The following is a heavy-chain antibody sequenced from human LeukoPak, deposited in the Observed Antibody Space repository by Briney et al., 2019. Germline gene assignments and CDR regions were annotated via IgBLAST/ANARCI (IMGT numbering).Heavy chain of an antibody. J-gene: IGHJ5*02. D-gene: IGHD3-10*01. CDR1: EFPVSSNY. CDR3: ARGRPYEYYYGSGEGFYWFDP. CDR2: IYSGGST. Sequence: GGSLRLSCAASEFPVSSNYMTWVRQAPGKGLEWVSVIYSGGSTYYADSVKGRFTISRDDSKNTLYLQMNSLRGEDTAVYYCARGRPYEYYYGSGEGFYWFDPWGQGTLVTVSS. V-gene: IGHV3-53*01.